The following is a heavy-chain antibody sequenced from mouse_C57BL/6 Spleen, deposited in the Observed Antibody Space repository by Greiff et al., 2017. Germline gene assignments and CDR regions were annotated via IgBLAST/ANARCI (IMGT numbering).Heavy chain of an antibody. CDR2: IDPSDSYT. J-gene: IGHJ1*03. V-gene: IGHV1-69*01. CDR1: GYTFTSYW. D-gene: IGHD2-1*01. CDR3: ARPYGNYDWYFDV. Sequence: QVQLQQSGAELVMPGASVKLSCKASGYTFTSYWMHWVKQRPGQGLEWIGEIDPSDSYTNYNQKFKGKSTLTVDKSSSTAYMQLSSLTSEDSAVYYCARPYGNYDWYFDVWGTGTTVTVSS.